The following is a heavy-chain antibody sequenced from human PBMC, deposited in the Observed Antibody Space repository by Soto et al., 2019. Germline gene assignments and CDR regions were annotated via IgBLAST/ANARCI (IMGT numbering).Heavy chain of an antibody. CDR1: GGAFTDYS. V-gene: IGHV1-69*19. CDR2: IVPLHNTS. CDR3: AIWSHWNTLYYRGLEV. Sequence: QVHLLQSGTEVKKPGSSLKVSCKVSGGAFTDYSLNGVRHAPGQGLEGLVGIVPLHNTSNYSLKFLGRGEITADLSSTTVYMYMRGLTTDDTATDYCAIWSHWNTLYYRGLEVWGQGTTVIVSS. D-gene: IGHD1-1*01. J-gene: IGHJ6*01.